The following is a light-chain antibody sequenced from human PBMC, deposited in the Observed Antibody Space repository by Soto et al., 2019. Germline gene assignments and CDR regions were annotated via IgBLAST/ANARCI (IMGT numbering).Light chain of an antibody. CDR1: QSVSSN. V-gene: IGKV3-15*01. J-gene: IGKJ4*01. CDR2: GAS. Sequence: EIVMTQSPATLSVSPGERATLSCRASQSVSSNLAWYQQKPGQAPRLLISGASPRTTGIPARFSGSGSGTEFTLTISSLQSEDLAVYYCQQYNSWPPLTFGGVTKVEIK. CDR3: QQYNSWPPLT.